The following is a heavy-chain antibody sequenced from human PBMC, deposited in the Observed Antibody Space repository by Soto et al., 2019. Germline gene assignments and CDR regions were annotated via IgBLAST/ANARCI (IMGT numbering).Heavy chain of an antibody. CDR2: IIPIFGTA. CDR1: GSTFSSYS. CDR3: ARDDYRPSYYYYGMDV. D-gene: IGHD4-17*01. V-gene: IGHV1-69*13. Sequence: ASVKVSCKASGSTFSSYSISWVRQAPGQGLEWMGGIIPIFGTANYAQKFQGRVSITADESTSTAYMELSSLRSEHTAVYYCARDDYRPSYYYYGMDVWGQGTTVTVSS. J-gene: IGHJ6*02.